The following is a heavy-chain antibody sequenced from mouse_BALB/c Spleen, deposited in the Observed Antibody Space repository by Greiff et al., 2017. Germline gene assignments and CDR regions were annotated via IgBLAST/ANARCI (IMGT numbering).Heavy chain of an antibody. CDR3: TKYGNYDYFDY. J-gene: IGHJ2*01. CDR2: IYPSDSYT. V-gene: IGHV1-69*02. Sequence: QVQLQQSGAELVRPGASVKLSCKASGYTFTSYWINWVKQRPGQGLEWIGNIYPSDSYTNYNQKFKDKATLTVDKSSSTAYMQLSSPTSEDSAVYYCTKYGNYDYFDYWGQGTTLTVSS. D-gene: IGHD2-10*02. CDR1: GYTFTSYW.